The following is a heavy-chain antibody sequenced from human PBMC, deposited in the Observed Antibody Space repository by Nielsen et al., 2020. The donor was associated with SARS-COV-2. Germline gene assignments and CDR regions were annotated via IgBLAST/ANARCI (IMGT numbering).Heavy chain of an antibody. Sequence: ASVKVSCKASDYSFRDYGISWVRQAPGQGLEWMGWISAYTANTNYAQKFQGRVTMTTDTSTSTAYMELRGLRSDDTAVYFCARDSGSYLEDVGFDYWGQGTLVTVSS. CDR2: ISAYTANT. V-gene: IGHV1-18*01. J-gene: IGHJ4*02. CDR3: ARDSGSYLEDVGFDY. CDR1: DYSFRDYG. D-gene: IGHD1-26*01.